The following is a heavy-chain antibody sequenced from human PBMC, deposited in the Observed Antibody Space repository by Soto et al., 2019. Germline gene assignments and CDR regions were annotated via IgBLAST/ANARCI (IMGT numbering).Heavy chain of an antibody. D-gene: IGHD3-10*01. Sequence: TSETLSLTCTVSGGSISGYYWSWIRQPPGKGLEWIGYMYNTGSTVYNPSFKSRLTISVDTSKNQFSLKLSSVTAADTAVYYCAREVPGDYFDNWGQGTLVTVSS. CDR3: AREVPGDYFDN. CDR2: MYNTGST. J-gene: IGHJ4*02. CDR1: GGSISGYY. V-gene: IGHV4-4*08.